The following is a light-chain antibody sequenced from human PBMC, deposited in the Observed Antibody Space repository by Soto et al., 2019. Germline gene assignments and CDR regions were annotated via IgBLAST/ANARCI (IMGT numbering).Light chain of an antibody. Sequence: QSVLTQPPSASGSPGQSATISCTGTSSDVGRYNYISWYQQRPGKAPKLIIYEVSKRPSGVPDRLSGFKYGNTASLTVSGLQAEDEADYYCSSYAGNSRYVFGTGTK. CDR2: EVS. J-gene: IGLJ1*01. CDR1: SSDVGRYNY. CDR3: SSYAGNSRYV. V-gene: IGLV2-8*01.